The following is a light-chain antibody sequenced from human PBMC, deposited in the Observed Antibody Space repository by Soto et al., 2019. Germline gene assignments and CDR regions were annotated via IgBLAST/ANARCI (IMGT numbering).Light chain of an antibody. J-gene: IGLJ2*01. CDR2: EVS. CDR3: SSYTTTSTVL. CDR1: SSDVGGYNY. Sequence: QSALTQPASVSGSPGQSITISCTGTSSDVGGYNYVSWYQQHPGKVPKLMIYEVSNRPSGVSNRFSGSKSGNTASLTISGLQAEDEADYYCSSYTTTSTVLFGGGTKLTVL. V-gene: IGLV2-14*01.